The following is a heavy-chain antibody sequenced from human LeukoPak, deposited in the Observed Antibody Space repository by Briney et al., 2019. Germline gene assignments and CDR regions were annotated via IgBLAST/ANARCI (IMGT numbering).Heavy chain of an antibody. CDR3: ARTSSWYAGAWFDS. V-gene: IGHV4-39*01. D-gene: IGHD6-13*01. CDR2: IYFSGTP. J-gene: IGHJ5*01. Sequence: SETLSLTCTVSRGSIRTADYYWAWVRQPPGEGLEWLGSIYFSGTPYFNPSLKSRVAVSIDTSKNQFSLKVTSLSASDTAVYFCARTSSWYAGAWFDSWGQGTLVTVSS. CDR1: RGSIRTADYY.